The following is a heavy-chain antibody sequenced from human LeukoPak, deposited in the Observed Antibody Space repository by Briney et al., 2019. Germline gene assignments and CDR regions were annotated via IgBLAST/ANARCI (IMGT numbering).Heavy chain of an antibody. CDR2: IYYSGST. D-gene: IGHD6-19*01. CDR1: GGSISSYY. V-gene: IGHV4-59*01. Sequence: SETLPLTCTVSGGSISSYYWSWIRQPPGKGLEWIGYIYYSGSTNYNPSLKSRVTISVDTSKNQFSLKLSSVTAADTAVYYCARGGASSGWIYYYGMDVWGQGTTVTVSS. CDR3: ARGGASSGWIYYYGMDV. J-gene: IGHJ6*02.